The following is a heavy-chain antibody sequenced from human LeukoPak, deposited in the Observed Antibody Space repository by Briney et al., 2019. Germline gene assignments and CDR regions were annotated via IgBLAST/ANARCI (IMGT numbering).Heavy chain of an antibody. J-gene: IGHJ4*02. CDR3: ARAFSSGYDRWIYYFDY. CDR2: IISIFGTA. V-gene: IGHV1-69*06. D-gene: IGHD5-12*01. Sequence: SVKVSCKASGGSFRSYAISWVRQAPGQGLEWMGGIISIFGTANYAQKFQGRVTITADKSTSTAYMELSSLRSEDTAVYYCARAFSSGYDRWIYYFDYWGQGTLVTVSS. CDR1: GGSFRSYA.